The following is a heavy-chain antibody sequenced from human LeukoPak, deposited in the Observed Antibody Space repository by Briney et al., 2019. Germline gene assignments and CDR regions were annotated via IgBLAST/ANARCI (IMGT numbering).Heavy chain of an antibody. CDR1: GYTLTELS. J-gene: IGHJ4*02. V-gene: IGHV1-24*01. Sequence: GASVKVSCKVSGYTLTELSMHWVRQAPGKGLEWMGGFDPEDGETIYAQKFQGRVTMTEDTSTDTAYMELSSLRSEDTAVYYCATDIRYCSSTSCYTEFRYWGQGTLVTVSS. CDR3: ATDIRYCSSTSCYTEFRY. CDR2: FDPEDGET. D-gene: IGHD2-2*02.